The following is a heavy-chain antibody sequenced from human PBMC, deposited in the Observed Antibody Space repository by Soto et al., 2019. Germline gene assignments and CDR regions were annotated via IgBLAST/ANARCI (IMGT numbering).Heavy chain of an antibody. J-gene: IGHJ4*02. D-gene: IGHD3-10*01. V-gene: IGHV1-8*01. CDR2: MNPNSGNT. CDR1: GYTFTSYD. CDR3: ARAGVRGGVGYYFDY. Sequence: QVQLVQSGAEVKKPGASVKVSCKASGYTFTSYDINWVRQATGQGLEWMGWMNPNSGNTGYAQKFQGRVTMXXNXSXXTAYMGLSSLRSEDTAVYYCARAGVRGGVGYYFDYWGQGTLVTVSS.